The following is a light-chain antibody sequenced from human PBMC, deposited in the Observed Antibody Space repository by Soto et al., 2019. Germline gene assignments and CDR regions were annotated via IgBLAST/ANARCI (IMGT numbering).Light chain of an antibody. J-gene: IGKJ4*01. CDR2: GAS. Sequence: IVLTQSPGTLSLSPGERATLSCRASQSISSTYFAWYQQKPGRAPRLLIYGASGRATGIPDRFSGSGSGTDFTLTISRLEPEDFAVYYCQQYGSSPPVTFGGGTKVDLK. V-gene: IGKV3-20*01. CDR3: QQYGSSPPVT. CDR1: QSISSTY.